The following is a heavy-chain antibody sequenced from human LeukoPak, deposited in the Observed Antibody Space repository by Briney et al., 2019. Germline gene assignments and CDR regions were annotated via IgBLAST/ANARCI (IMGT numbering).Heavy chain of an antibody. CDR2: INPNSGGT. CDR1: GYTFTGYY. V-gene: IGHV1-2*02. Sequence: GASVKVSCKASGYTFTGYYMHWVRQAPGQGLEWMGWINPNSGGTNYAQKFQGRVTMTRDTSISTAYMELSRLRSDDTAVYYCARSVDIVATIRFDYWGQGTLVTVSS. J-gene: IGHJ4*02. CDR3: ARSVDIVATIRFDY. D-gene: IGHD5-12*01.